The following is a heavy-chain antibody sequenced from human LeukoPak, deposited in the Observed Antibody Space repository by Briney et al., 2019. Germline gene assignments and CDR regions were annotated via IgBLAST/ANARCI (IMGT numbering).Heavy chain of an antibody. CDR1: GYTFTSYA. J-gene: IGHJ5*02. CDR2: INTNTGNP. Sequence: ASVKVSCKASGYTFTSYAMNWVRQAPGQGLEWMGWINTNTGNPTYAQGFTGRFVFSLDTSVSTAYLQISSLKAEDTAVYYCARDLYDIVVVPAANSWFDPWGQGTLVTVSS. CDR3: ARDLYDIVVVPAANSWFDP. V-gene: IGHV7-4-1*02. D-gene: IGHD2-2*01.